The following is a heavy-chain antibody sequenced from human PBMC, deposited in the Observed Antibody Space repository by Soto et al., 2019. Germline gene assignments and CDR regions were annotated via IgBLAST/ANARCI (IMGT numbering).Heavy chain of an antibody. V-gene: IGHV5-51*01. J-gene: IGHJ6*03. D-gene: IGHD6-6*01. CDR1: GYSFTSYW. CDR2: IYPGDSDT. Sequence: GESLKISCKGSGYSFTSYWIGWVRQMPGKGLEWMGIIYPGDSDTRYSPSFQGQVTILADKSISTAYLQWSSLKASDTAMYYCAREPSIMEGYYYYYYMDVWGKGTTVTVSS. CDR3: AREPSIMEGYYYYYYMDV.